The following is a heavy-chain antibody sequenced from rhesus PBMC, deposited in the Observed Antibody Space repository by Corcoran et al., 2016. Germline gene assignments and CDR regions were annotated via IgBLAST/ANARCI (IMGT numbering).Heavy chain of an antibody. CDR3: ARGGYCSSTYCSHYFDY. V-gene: IGHV4-173*01. D-gene: IGHD2-15*01. CDR1: GGSISSNY. J-gene: IGHJ4*01. Sequence: QLQLQESGPGLVKPSETLSLTCAVSGGSISSNYWSWIRQPPGKGLEWIGRSAGSGGSTDHHPSLKSRVTISTDTSKNQFSLKRSSVTAADTVVYYCARGGYCSSTYCSHYFDYWGQGVLVTVSS. CDR2: SAGSGGST.